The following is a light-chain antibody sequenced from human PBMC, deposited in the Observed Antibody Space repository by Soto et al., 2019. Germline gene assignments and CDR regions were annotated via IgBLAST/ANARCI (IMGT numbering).Light chain of an antibody. CDR1: SSNIGAGYD. J-gene: IGLJ3*02. Sequence: QPVLTQPPSVSGAPGQRVTISGTGSSSNIGAGYDVHWYQQLPGTAPKLLIYGNSIRPSGVPDRFSGSKSGTSASLAITGLQAEDEADYYCQSYDSSLSGSVFGGGTKLTVL. V-gene: IGLV1-40*01. CDR3: QSYDSSLSGSV. CDR2: GNS.